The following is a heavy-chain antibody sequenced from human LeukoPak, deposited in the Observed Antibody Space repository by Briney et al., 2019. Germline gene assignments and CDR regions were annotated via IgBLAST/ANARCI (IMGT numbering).Heavy chain of an antibody. CDR3: AREERYCSSTSCYIFDY. Sequence: SETLSLTCTVSGGSISSGSYYWSWVRQPAGTGLEWIGRIYTSGSTNYNPSLKSRVTISVDTSKNQFSLKLSSVTAADTAVYYCAREERYCSSTSCYIFDYWGQGTLVTVSS. CDR1: GGSISSGSYY. CDR2: IYTSGST. V-gene: IGHV4-61*02. D-gene: IGHD2-2*02. J-gene: IGHJ4*02.